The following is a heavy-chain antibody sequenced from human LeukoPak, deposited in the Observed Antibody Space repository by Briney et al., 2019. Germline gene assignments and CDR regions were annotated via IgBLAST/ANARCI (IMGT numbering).Heavy chain of an antibody. V-gene: IGHV4-59*01. CDR3: AREAYGSGSYPY. CDR1: GGSISSYY. J-gene: IGHJ4*02. Sequence: SETLSLTCTVSGGSISSYYWSWIRQPPGKGLEWIGYIYYSGSTNYNPSLKSRVTISVDTSKNQFSLKLSSATAADTAVYYCAREAYGSGSYPYWGQGTLVTVSS. CDR2: IYYSGST. D-gene: IGHD3-10*01.